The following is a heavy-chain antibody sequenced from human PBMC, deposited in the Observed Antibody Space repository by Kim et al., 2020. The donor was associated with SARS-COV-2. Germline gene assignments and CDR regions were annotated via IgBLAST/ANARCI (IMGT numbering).Heavy chain of an antibody. D-gene: IGHD6-6*01. CDR2: ISSSSSYI. V-gene: IGHV3-21*01. CDR3: ARGTEPDIVYSSSPYYYYMDV. CDR1: GFTFSSYS. J-gene: IGHJ6*03. Sequence: GGSLRLSCAASGFTFSSYSMNLVRQAPGKGLEWVSSISSSSSYIYYADSVKGRFTISRDNAKNSLYLQMNSLRAEDTAVYYCARGTEPDIVYSSSPYYYYMDVWGKGTTVTVSS.